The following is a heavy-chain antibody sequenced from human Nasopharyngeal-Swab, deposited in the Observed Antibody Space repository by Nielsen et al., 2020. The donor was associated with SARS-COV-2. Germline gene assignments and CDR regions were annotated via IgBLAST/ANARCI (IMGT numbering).Heavy chain of an antibody. J-gene: IGHJ5*02. CDR1: GGTFRNSG. Sequence: SVKVSCKSSGGTFRNSGFSWVRQAPGQGLEWMGGIIPVFGTPLYAQKFQGRVTLSADESTTTTYMELSSLRSQDTAVYYCAKVRTNYGMGLNGALDPWGQGTLGTVSS. CDR3: AKVRTNYGMGLNGALDP. D-gene: IGHD4-17*01. V-gene: IGHV1-69*13. CDR2: IIPVFGTP.